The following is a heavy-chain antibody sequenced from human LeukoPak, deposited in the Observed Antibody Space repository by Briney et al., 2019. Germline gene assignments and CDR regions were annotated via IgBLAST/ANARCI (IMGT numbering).Heavy chain of an antibody. Sequence: ASVKVACKASGYTFTSYGITWVRQAPGQGLEWMGWISAYNGNTNYAQKFQGRLTMTTDTSTNTAYMELRSLRPDDTAVYYCARDFFHGHCSGLTCFLLDSWGQGSLVTVSS. CDR3: ARDFFHGHCSGLTCFLLDS. CDR1: GYTFTSYG. J-gene: IGHJ4*02. D-gene: IGHD2-15*01. CDR2: ISAYNGNT. V-gene: IGHV1-18*01.